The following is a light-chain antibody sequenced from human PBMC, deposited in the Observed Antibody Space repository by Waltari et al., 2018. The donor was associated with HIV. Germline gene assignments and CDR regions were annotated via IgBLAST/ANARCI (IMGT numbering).Light chain of an antibody. CDR2: GIN. CDR3: AAWDYSLSGWV. V-gene: IGLV1-47*01. CDR1: NSNVGISY. J-gene: IGLJ3*02. Sequence: QSVLTQPPSASGTPGQRVTISCSGSNSNVGISYVYWYQQRPGTTPKLVIYGINQRPSGVPDRFSGSKSGTSVSLVISGIRSEDEADYYCAAWDYSLSGWVFGGGTKLTVL.